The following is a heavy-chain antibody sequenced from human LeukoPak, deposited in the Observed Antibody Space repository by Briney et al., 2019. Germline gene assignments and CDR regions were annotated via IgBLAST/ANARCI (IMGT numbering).Heavy chain of an antibody. J-gene: IGHJ3*02. CDR3: ARGRNYYDSSDYYEGDAFDI. D-gene: IGHD3-22*01. V-gene: IGHV1-46*01. CDR1: GYTFTNYY. Sequence: ASVKISCKAPGYTFTNYYMHWVRQAPGQGLEWMGIINPSGRSTTYVQQFQGRVTMTRDMSTSTVYMELSSLRSEDTAVYYCARGRNYYDSSDYYEGDAFDIWGQGTVVTVSS. CDR2: INPSGRST.